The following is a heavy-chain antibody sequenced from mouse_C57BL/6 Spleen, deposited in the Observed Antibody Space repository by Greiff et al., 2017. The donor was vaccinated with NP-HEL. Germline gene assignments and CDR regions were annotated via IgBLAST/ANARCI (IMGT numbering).Heavy chain of an antibody. Sequence: QVQLQQSGPELVKPGASVKISCKASGYAFSSSWMNWVKQRPGKGLEWIGRIYPGDGDTNYNGKFKGKATLTADKSSSTAYMQLSSLTSEDSAVYFCARRLDSSGHDYWGQGTTLTVSS. J-gene: IGHJ2*01. D-gene: IGHD3-2*02. CDR3: ARRLDSSGHDY. V-gene: IGHV1-82*01. CDR2: IYPGDGDT. CDR1: GYAFSSSW.